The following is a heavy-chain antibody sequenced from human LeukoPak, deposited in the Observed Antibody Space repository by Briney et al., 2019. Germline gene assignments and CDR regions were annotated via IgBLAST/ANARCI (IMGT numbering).Heavy chain of an antibody. CDR1: GGSVSSGSYY. CDR3: ASEGMITFGGVIVMGGGYFDY. V-gene: IGHV4-61*01. J-gene: IGHJ4*02. CDR2: IYYSGST. Sequence: PSETLSLTCTVPGGSVSSGSYYWSWIRQPPGKGLEWIGYIYYSGSTNYNPSLKSRVTISVDTSKNQFSLKLSSVTAADTAVYYCASEGMITFGGVIVMGGGYFDYWGQGTLVTVSS. D-gene: IGHD3-16*02.